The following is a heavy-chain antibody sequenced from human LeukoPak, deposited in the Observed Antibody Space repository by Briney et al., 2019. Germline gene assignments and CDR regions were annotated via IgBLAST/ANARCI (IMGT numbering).Heavy chain of an antibody. J-gene: IGHJ3*02. Sequence: PVGSLRLSCAASGFTFSSYEMNWVRQAPGKGLEWVSYISSSGSTTYYADSVKGRFTISRDNAKNSLYLQMNSLRAEDTAVYYCARRSRENAFDIWGQGAMVTVSS. CDR1: GFTFSSYE. CDR2: ISSSGSTT. V-gene: IGHV3-48*03. D-gene: IGHD2-15*01. CDR3: ARRSRENAFDI.